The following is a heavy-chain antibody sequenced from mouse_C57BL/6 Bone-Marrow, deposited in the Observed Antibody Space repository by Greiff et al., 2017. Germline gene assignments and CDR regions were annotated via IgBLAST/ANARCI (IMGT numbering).Heavy chain of an antibody. V-gene: IGHV7-3*01. J-gene: IGHJ3*01. Sequence: DVMLVESGGGLVQPGGSLSLSCAASGFTFTDYYMSWVRQPPGKALEWLGFIRNKANGYTTEYSASVKGRFTISRDNSQSILYLQMNALRAEDSATYYCARSYGSSSFAYWGQGTLVTVSA. CDR2: IRNKANGYTT. CDR1: GFTFTDYY. CDR3: ARSYGSSSFAY. D-gene: IGHD1-1*01.